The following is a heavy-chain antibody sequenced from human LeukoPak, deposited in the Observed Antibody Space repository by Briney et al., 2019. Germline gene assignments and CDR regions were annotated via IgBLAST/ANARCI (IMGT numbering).Heavy chain of an antibody. CDR3: ARETGYCSSTSCSLDY. J-gene: IGHJ4*02. V-gene: IGHV1-2*02. Sequence: ASVKVSCKASGYTFTGYYMHWVRQAPGQGLEWMGWINPNSGGTNYAQKFQGRVTMTRDTSISTAYMELSRLRSDDTAVYYCARETGYCSSTSCSLDYWGQGTLVTVSS. CDR1: GYTFTGYY. CDR2: INPNSGGT. D-gene: IGHD2-2*01.